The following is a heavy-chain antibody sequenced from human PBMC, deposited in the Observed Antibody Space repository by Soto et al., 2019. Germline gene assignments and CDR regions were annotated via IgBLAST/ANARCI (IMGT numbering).Heavy chain of an antibody. J-gene: IGHJ6*02. CDR2: VSYDGSTK. CDR1: GFTFSNYA. V-gene: IGHV3-30-3*01. CDR3: ARDLGGSRVKIDV. D-gene: IGHD6-13*01. Sequence: GGSLRLSCVASGFTFSNYAMHWVHQAPGKGLEWVAIVSYDGSTKYYKDSVEGRLTISRDNSKNTLYLQMTRLTAADTALYFCARDLGGSRVKIDVWGQGTTVTVSS.